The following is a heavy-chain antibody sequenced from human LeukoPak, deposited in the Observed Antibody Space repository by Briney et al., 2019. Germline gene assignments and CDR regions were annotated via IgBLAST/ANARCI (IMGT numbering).Heavy chain of an antibody. CDR2: ISYDGSNK. CDR3: ARGRGSYSADY. CDR1: GFTFSSYG. Sequence: VRSLRLSCAASGFTFSSYGMHWVRQAPGKGLGWVAVISYDGSNKYYADSVKGRFTISRDNSKNTLYLQMNSLRAEDTAVYYCARGRGSYSADYWGQGTLVTVSS. V-gene: IGHV3-30*03. J-gene: IGHJ4*02. D-gene: IGHD1-26*01.